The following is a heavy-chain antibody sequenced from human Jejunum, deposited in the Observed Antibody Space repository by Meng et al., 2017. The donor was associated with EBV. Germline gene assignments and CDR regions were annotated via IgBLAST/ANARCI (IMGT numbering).Heavy chain of an antibody. CDR3: ARRYGDYVRYFDS. Sequence: QITLKESGPTLVKPPXTLTLTCTVSGFSLSTSGVGVGWIRQPPGKALEWLAHIYWDENKRYSTSLRSRLSIMKDTSKSQVVLTMTNMDPVDTATYYCARRYGDYVRYFDSRGQGILVTVSS. J-gene: IGHJ4*02. D-gene: IGHD4-17*01. CDR1: GFSLSTSGVG. V-gene: IGHV2-5*02. CDR2: IYWDENK.